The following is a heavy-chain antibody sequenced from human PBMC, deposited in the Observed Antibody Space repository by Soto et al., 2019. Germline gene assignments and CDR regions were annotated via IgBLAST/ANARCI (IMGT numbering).Heavy chain of an antibody. CDR3: ATSPFQGGDTYFDD. V-gene: IGHV1-46*01. J-gene: IGHJ4*02. D-gene: IGHD3-16*01. CDR1: GYMFTSYH. Sequence: QVQLVQSGAEVKKPGAAVKMSCKPSGYMFTSYHMHWVRQAPGQGLEWMGIIFADGSRTDYAPQFQGRVTLTRDTSTSTVYLDLSSLTSEDTAVYYCATSPFQGGDTYFDDWGQGTLVAVSS. CDR2: IFADGSRT.